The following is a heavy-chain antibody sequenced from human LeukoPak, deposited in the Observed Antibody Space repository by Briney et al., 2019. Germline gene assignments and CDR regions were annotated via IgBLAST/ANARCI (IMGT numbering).Heavy chain of an antibody. J-gene: IGHJ4*02. V-gene: IGHV4-34*01. Sequence: ASETLSLTCAVYGGSFSGYYWSWIRQPPGKGLEWIGEINHSGSTNYNPSLKSRVTISLDTSKNQFSLKLTSVTAADTAVYYCTRLREYSGYDLFDYWGQGSLVTVSS. CDR2: INHSGST. D-gene: IGHD5-12*01. CDR1: GGSFSGYY. CDR3: TRLREYSGYDLFDY.